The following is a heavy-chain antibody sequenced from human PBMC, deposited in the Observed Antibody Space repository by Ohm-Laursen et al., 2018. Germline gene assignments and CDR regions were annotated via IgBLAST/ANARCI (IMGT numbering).Heavy chain of an antibody. Sequence: SETLSLTCSVSGDSISAHYWSWIRQPPGKGLEWIGYIHHTGYTTYNPSLKSRVTISADTSKNQFSLKLSSVTAADTAVYYCARDRYYDFWSGSKVLDYWGQGTLVTVSS. CDR1: GDSISAHY. D-gene: IGHD3-3*01. V-gene: IGHV4-59*11. J-gene: IGHJ4*02. CDR3: ARDRYYDFWSGSKVLDY. CDR2: IHHTGYT.